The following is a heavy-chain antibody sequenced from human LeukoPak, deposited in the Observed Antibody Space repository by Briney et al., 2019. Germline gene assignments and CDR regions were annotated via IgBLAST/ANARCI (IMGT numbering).Heavy chain of an antibody. D-gene: IGHD3-9*01. J-gene: IGHJ4*02. Sequence: ASVKVSCKASGGTFSCYAISWVRQAPGQGLDWMGGIIPLFGTAHYAQKFQGRVTITADESTSTTYMELSSLRSEDSAVYYCARGGLKLRYFDWLLTDYWGQGTLVTVSS. CDR2: IIPLFGTA. CDR3: ARGGLKLRYFDWLLTDY. V-gene: IGHV1-69*13. CDR1: GGTFSCYA.